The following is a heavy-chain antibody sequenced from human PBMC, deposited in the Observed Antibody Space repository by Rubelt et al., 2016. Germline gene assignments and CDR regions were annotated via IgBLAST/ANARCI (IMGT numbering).Heavy chain of an antibody. V-gene: IGHV3-48*04. D-gene: IGHD1-26*01. Sequence: GGSLRLSCAASGFTFSNYAMHWVRQAPGKGLEWVSYINSGASSIYYADSVTGRFTISRDNAKNSVYLQMNSLRVEDTAIYYCTRVSWAKDEYMDVWGQGTTVTVSS. J-gene: IGHJ6*03. CDR3: TRVSWAKDEYMDV. CDR2: INSGASSI. CDR1: GFTFSNYA.